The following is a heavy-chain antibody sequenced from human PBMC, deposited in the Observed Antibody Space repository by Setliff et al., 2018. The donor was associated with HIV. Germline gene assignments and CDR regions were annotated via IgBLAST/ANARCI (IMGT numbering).Heavy chain of an antibody. D-gene: IGHD3-3*01. Sequence: PGGSLRLSCAASGFIFGNFGLHWVRQAPGEGLGWVTFIRYDGSEKFYADSVRGRFTISRDNSKNKLYLQMNSLRIEDTAIYSCVKGDNFWTGYSTYFDFDPWGQVTLVTVSS. J-gene: IGHJ5*02. CDR2: IRYDGSEK. CDR3: VKGDNFWTGYSTYFDFDP. V-gene: IGHV3-30*02. CDR1: GFIFGNFG.